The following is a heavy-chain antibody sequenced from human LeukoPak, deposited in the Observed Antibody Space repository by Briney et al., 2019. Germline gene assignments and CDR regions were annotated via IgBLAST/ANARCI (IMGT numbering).Heavy chain of an antibody. CDR3: TTGRLYGSGSYFTY. J-gene: IGHJ4*02. V-gene: IGHV3-15*01. CDR2: IKSKTDGGTT. Sequence: GGSLRLSCAASGFIFSGYSMSWVRQAPGKGLEWVGRIKSKTDGGTTDYAAPVKGRFTISRDDSKNTLYLQMNSLKTEDTAVYYCTTGRLYGSGSYFTYWGQGTLVTVSS. CDR1: GFIFSGYS. D-gene: IGHD3-10*01.